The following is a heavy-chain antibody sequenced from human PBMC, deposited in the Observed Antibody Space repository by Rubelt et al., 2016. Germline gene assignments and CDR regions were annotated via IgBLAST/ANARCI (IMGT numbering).Heavy chain of an antibody. CDR3: ARAYVPAAIYWFDP. V-gene: IGHV1-46*01. Sequence: LGWVGIINPSGGSTSCAQKFQGRVTMTRDTSTSTVYMELSSLRSEDTAVYYCARAYVPAAIYWFDPWGQGTLVTVSS. D-gene: IGHD2-2*01. CDR2: INPSGGST. J-gene: IGHJ5*02.